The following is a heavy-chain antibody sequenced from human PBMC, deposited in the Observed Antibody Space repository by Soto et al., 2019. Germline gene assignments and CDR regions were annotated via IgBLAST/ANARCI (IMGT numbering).Heavy chain of an antibody. Sequence: PSQTLSLTCAVSGDRVSANSAGWNWIRQSPSRGLEWLGRTYYRSKWYNDYAVSLKSRITIDPDTSKNQFSLQLNSVTPDDTAVYYCARGVPLIVAVNNLNFDAFDVWGQGTVVTVSS. V-gene: IGHV6-1*01. CDR2: TYYRSKWYN. CDR3: ARGVPLIVAVNNLNFDAFDV. CDR1: GDRVSANSAG. D-gene: IGHD3-22*01. J-gene: IGHJ3*01.